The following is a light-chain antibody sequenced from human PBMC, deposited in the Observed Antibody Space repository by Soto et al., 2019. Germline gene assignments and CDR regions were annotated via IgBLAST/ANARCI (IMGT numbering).Light chain of an antibody. V-gene: IGLV2-14*01. J-gene: IGLJ1*01. CDR1: TNDIGSYNY. CDR3: SSYTSTRTYV. CDR2: EVT. Sequence: QSALTQPASVSGSPGQSITLSCAGTTNDIGSYNYVSWFQQHPGEAPKLIIFEVTHRPSGISTRFSGSKSGNTASLTISDLQAEDEADYYCSSYTSTRTYVFGTGTKVTVL.